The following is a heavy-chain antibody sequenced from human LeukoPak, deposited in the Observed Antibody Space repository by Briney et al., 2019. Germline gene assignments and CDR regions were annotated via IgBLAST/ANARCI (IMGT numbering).Heavy chain of an antibody. CDR2: ISGSGDRT. CDR1: GFTFSYYA. CDR3: AKVLKGSRGYDPSYYFDY. Sequence: GGSLRLSCSASGFTFSYYATSWVRQTPGKGLEWVSTISGSGDRTYHADSVKGRFTISRDSSKNTLYLQLNSLRAEDTAVYYCAKVLKGSRGYDPSYYFDYWGQGTLVTVSS. J-gene: IGHJ4*02. D-gene: IGHD5-12*01. V-gene: IGHV3-23*01.